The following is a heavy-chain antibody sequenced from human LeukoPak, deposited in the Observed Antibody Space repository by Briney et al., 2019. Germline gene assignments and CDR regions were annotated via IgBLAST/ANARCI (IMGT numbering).Heavy chain of an antibody. Sequence: ASVKVSCKASGYTFTSYGISWVRQAPGQGPEWMGWISAYNGNTNYAQKLQGRVTMTTDTSTSTAYMELRSLRSDDTAVYYCATSTSLSSGWYAEGFQHWGQGTLVTVSS. V-gene: IGHV1-18*01. J-gene: IGHJ1*01. CDR1: GYTFTSYG. D-gene: IGHD6-19*01. CDR2: ISAYNGNT. CDR3: ATSTSLSSGWYAEGFQH.